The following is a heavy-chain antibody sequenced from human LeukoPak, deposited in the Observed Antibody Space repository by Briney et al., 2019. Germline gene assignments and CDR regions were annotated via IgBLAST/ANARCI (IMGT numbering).Heavy chain of an antibody. CDR2: IYYSGST. D-gene: IGHD3-3*01. CDR3: ARGASDYDFWSGTSDV. J-gene: IGHJ6*04. CDR1: GGSISSYY. Sequence: PSETLSLTCTVSGGSISSYYWSWLRQPPGKGLEWIGYIYYSGSTNYNPSLKSRVTISVDTSKNQFSLTLSSVTAADTAVYYCARGASDYDFWSGTSDVWGKGTPVTVSS. V-gene: IGHV4-59*01.